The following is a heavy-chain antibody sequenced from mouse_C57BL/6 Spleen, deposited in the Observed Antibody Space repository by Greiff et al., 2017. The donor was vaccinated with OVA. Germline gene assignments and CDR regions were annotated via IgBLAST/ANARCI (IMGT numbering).Heavy chain of an antibody. CDR2: IRNKANGYTT. Sequence: EVKVVESGGGLVQPGGSLSLSCAASGFTFTDDYMSWVRQPPGKALEWLGFIRNKANGYTTEYSASVKGRFTISRDNSQSILYLQMNALRAEDSATYYCAREGDYFDYWGQGTTLTVSS. CDR1: GFTFTDDY. J-gene: IGHJ2*01. V-gene: IGHV7-3*01. CDR3: AREGDYFDY.